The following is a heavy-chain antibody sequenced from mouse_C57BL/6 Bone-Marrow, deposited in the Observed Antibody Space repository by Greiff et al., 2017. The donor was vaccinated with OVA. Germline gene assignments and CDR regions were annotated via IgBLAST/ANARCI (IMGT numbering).Heavy chain of an antibody. V-gene: IGHV2-2*01. Sequence: VKLVESGPGLVQPSQSLSITCTVSGFSLTSYGVHWVRQSPGKGLEWLGVIWSGGSTDYNAAFISRMSISKDNSKSQVFFKMNSLQADDTAIYYCARKGVVGYYFDYWGQGTTLTVSS. CDR3: ARKGVVGYYFDY. CDR2: IWSGGST. J-gene: IGHJ2*01. D-gene: IGHD1-1*01. CDR1: GFSLTSYG.